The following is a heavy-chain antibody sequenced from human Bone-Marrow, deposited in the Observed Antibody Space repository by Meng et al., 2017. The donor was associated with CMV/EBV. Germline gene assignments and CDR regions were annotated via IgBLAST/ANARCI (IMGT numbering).Heavy chain of an antibody. CDR3: ARDTAGSGHYYYYGMDV. CDR2: IDPKSGDT. D-gene: IGHD1-14*01. J-gene: IGHJ6*02. Sequence: ASVKVSCKASGYTFIGYYIHWVRQAPGQGLEWMGWIDPKSGDTNSAQKFQGRVTMTRDTSITTVYMELSSLRSDDTAVYYCARDTAGSGHYYYYGMDVWGQGTTVTVYS. V-gene: IGHV1-2*02. CDR1: GYTFIGYY.